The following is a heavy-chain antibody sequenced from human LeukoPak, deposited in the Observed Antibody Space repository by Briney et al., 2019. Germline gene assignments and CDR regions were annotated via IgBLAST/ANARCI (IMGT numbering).Heavy chain of an antibody. V-gene: IGHV3-48*03. CDR2: ISSSGSTI. CDR1: GFTFSSYE. Sequence: PGGSLRLSCAASGFTFSSYEMNWVRQAPGKGLEWVSYISSSGSTIYYADSVKGRFTISRDNAKNSLYLQMNSLRSEDTAVYYCARGASRSFGYWGQGTLVTVSS. CDR3: ARGASRSFGY. J-gene: IGHJ4*02.